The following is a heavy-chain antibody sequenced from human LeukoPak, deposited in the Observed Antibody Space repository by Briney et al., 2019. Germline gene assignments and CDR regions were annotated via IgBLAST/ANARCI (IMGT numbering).Heavy chain of an antibody. Sequence: ASVKVSCKASGGTFSSYAISWVRQAPGQGLEWMGRIIPILGIANYAQKFQGRVTITADKSTSTAYMELSSLRSEDAAVYYCARVSDRYDDDQNVDYWGQGTLVTVSS. CDR3: ARVSDRYDDDQNVDY. V-gene: IGHV1-69*04. J-gene: IGHJ4*02. CDR1: GGTFSSYA. CDR2: IIPILGIA. D-gene: IGHD3-16*01.